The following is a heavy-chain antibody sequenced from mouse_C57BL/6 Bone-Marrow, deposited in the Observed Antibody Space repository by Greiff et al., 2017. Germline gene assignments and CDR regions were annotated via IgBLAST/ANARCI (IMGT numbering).Heavy chain of an antibody. CDR2: ISLKSDNYAT. V-gene: IGHV6-3*01. CDR3: TRITTVVGGFDY. D-gene: IGHD1-1*01. CDR1: GFTFSNYW. Sequence: EVPVVESGGGLVQPGGSMKLSCVASGFTFSNYWMNWVRPSPEKGLEWVAQISLKSDNYATHYAESVKGRFTISSDDSKSSVYMQMNNLRAEDTGIYYCTRITTVVGGFDYWGQGTTLTVSS. J-gene: IGHJ2*01.